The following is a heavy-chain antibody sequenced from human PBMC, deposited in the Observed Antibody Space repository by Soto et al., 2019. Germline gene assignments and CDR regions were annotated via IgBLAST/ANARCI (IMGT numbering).Heavy chain of an antibody. D-gene: IGHD6-19*01. CDR3: ARHEEEFMVAGQFFDY. Sequence: QLQLQESGPGLVKPSETLSLTCTVSGGSISSSSYYWGWIRQPPGKGLEWIGSFYYSGSTYYNPSLKSRVTISVDTSKNQFSLKLSSVTAADTAVYYCARHEEEFMVAGQFFDYWGQGTLVTVSS. CDR1: GGSISSSSYY. V-gene: IGHV4-39*01. CDR2: FYYSGST. J-gene: IGHJ4*02.